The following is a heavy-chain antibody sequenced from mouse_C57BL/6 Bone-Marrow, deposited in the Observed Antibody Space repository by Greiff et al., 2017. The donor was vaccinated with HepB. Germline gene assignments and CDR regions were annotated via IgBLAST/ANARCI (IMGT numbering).Heavy chain of an antibody. CDR3: DGNLVDFDY. Sequence: QVHVKQSGAELARPGASVKLSCKASGYTFTSYGISWVKQRTGQGLEWIGEIYPRSGNTYYNEKFKGKATLTADKSSSTAYMELRSLTSEDSAVYFCDGNLVDFDYWGQGTTLTVSS. CDR1: GYTFTSYG. CDR2: IYPRSGNT. D-gene: IGHD2-1*01. J-gene: IGHJ2*01. V-gene: IGHV1-81*01.